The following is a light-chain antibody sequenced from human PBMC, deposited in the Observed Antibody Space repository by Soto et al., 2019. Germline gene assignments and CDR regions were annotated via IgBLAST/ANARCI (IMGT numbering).Light chain of an antibody. CDR2: GAS. J-gene: IGKJ1*01. V-gene: IGKV3-15*01. Sequence: EIVLTQSPPTLSASPVERATLXCRASQSVSSKLAWYQQKPGQAPRLLIYGASTRATGIPARFSGSGSGTEFTLIISSLQSEDSAVYYCQQYNSWLWTFGQGTKVDIK. CDR3: QQYNSWLWT. CDR1: QSVSSK.